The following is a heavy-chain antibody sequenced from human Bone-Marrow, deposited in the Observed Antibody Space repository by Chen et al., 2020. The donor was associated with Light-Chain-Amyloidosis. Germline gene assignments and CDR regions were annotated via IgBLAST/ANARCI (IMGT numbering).Heavy chain of an antibody. CDR3: VKTYNDFWSGTPNYYYYMDV. CDR2: ISYDGNNK. V-gene: IGHV3-30*18. Sequence: LEWVAVISYDGNNKYYAESVKGRFTISRDNSKKTLYLEIDSLRADDTAVYYCVKTYNDFWSGTPNYYYYMDVWGKGTTVTVSS. D-gene: IGHD3-3*01. J-gene: IGHJ6*03.